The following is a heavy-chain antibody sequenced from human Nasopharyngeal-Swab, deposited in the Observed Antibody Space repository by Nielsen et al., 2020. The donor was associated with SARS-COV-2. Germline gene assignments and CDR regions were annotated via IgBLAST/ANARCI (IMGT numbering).Heavy chain of an antibody. V-gene: IGHV3-53*01. CDR3: ARVYYDFWSGPGYYYYYMDV. D-gene: IGHD3-3*01. J-gene: IGHJ6*03. CDR2: IYSGGST. Sequence: VRQAPGKGLEWVSVIYSGGSTYYADSVKGRFTISRDNSKNTLYLQMNSLRAEDTAVYYCARVYYDFWSGPGYYYYYMDVWGKGTTVTVSS.